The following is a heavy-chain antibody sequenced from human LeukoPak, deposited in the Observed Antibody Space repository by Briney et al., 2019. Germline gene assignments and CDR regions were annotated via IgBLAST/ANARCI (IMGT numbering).Heavy chain of an antibody. D-gene: IGHD4-17*01. CDR2: IYSGGST. CDR3: ARDSYYYGVVVDY. J-gene: IGHJ4*02. Sequence: EGSLRLSCAASGFTVSSNYMSWVRQAPGKGLEWVSVIYSGGSTYYADSVKGRFTISRDNSKNTLYLQMNSLRAEDTAVYYCARDSYYYGVVVDYWGQGTLVTVSS. CDR1: GFTVSSNY. V-gene: IGHV3-66*01.